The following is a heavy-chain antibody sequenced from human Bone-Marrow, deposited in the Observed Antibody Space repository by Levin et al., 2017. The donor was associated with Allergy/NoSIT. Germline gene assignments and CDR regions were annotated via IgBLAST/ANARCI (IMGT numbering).Heavy chain of an antibody. CDR2: IDHRGDR. J-gene: IGHJ2*01. V-gene: IGHV4-34*01. CDR3: ARVDVAVTATPFDL. CDR1: GGSLGENY. D-gene: IGHD2-21*02. Sequence: SQTLSLTCGVYGGSLGENYWTWIRQPPGKGLEWIGEIDHRGDRKYNPSLKSRLTISVDQSKKQFSLRLNSATSADPSVYYCARVDVAVTATPFDLWGRGSLVIVSS.